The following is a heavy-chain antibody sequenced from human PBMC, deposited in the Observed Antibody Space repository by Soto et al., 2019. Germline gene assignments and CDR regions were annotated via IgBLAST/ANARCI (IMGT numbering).Heavy chain of an antibody. J-gene: IGHJ4*02. CDR3: ARGRYGDY. V-gene: IGHV1-18*01. D-gene: IGHD1-1*01. Sequence: QVHLVRSGAEVKKPGASVKVSCKGSGYAFTTYGITWVRQAPGQGLEWMGWISAHNGNTNYAQKRQGRVTVTRDTSTSTAYMELRRLRYVDTAVYYCARGRYGDYWGQGALVTVSS. CDR2: ISAHNGNT. CDR1: GYAFTTYG.